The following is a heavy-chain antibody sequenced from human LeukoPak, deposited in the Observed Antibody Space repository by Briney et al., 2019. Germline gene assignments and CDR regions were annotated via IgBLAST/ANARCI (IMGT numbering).Heavy chain of an antibody. D-gene: IGHD3-10*01. V-gene: IGHV5-51*01. Sequence: GESLKISCQVSGYIFTHYWIGWVRQMPGKGLESVGIIYPADSDTTYSPSFRGQVTISADKSISTVYLHWSSLKASDTAMYYCARQSRDGSKTRGYYFDFWGQGTLVTVSS. CDR2: IYPADSDT. CDR1: GYIFTHYW. J-gene: IGHJ4*02. CDR3: ARQSRDGSKTRGYYFDF.